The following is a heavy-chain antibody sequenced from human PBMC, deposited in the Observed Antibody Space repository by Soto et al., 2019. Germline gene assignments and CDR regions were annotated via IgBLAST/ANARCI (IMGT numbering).Heavy chain of an antibody. Sequence: QITLKESGPTLVKPTQTLTLTCTFSGFSLSPSGVGVGWIRQPPGKALEWLALIYWDDNKRYSPALKSRLTITKDTSNNQLVLTMTNMDPADTATYYCAHNRDYRSSWYSWGQGTLVTVSS. CDR1: GFSLSPSGVG. V-gene: IGHV2-5*02. CDR3: AHNRDYRSSWYS. CDR2: IYWDDNK. J-gene: IGHJ4*02. D-gene: IGHD6-13*01.